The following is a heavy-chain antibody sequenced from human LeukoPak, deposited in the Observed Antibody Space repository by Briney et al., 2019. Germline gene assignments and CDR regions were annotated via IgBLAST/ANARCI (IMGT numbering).Heavy chain of an antibody. CDR1: GYSFTSYW. Sequence: GESLKISCKGSGYSFTSYWIGWVRQLPGKGLEWMGIIYPGDSDTRYSPSFQGQVTISADKSIGTAYLQWSSLKVSDTAMYYCARQCYSRLNWFDPWGQGTLVTVSS. V-gene: IGHV5-51*01. J-gene: IGHJ5*02. D-gene: IGHD6-13*01. CDR3: ARQCYSRLNWFDP. CDR2: IYPGDSDT.